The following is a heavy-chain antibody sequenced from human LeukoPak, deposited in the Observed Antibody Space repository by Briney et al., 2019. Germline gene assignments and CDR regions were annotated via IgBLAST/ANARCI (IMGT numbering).Heavy chain of an antibody. CDR2: INPDGSGK. V-gene: IGHV3-7*01. CDR3: ASWGAGGNS. D-gene: IGHD3-16*01. Sequence: GGSLRLSCAASGFTFSSYWMNWVRQVPGKGLDWVANINPDGSGKGYVDSVKGRFTIARDNADNSLSLQMNSLRAEDTAVYYCASWGAGGNSWGQGTLVTVSS. CDR1: GFTFSSYW. J-gene: IGHJ4*02.